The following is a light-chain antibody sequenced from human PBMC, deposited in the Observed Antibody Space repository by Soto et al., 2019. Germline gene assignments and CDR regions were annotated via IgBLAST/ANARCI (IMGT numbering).Light chain of an antibody. V-gene: IGKV1-39*01. CDR3: QQSFTVPFT. J-gene: IGKJ5*01. Sequence: DIQMTQSPSSLSASVGDRVTISCRASQSISSYLNWYQQKLGEAPKVLIHAASSLQSGVPSRFSGSGSGTDFTLTISSLQPEDSATYYCQQSFTVPFTFAQGTRLEIK. CDR2: AAS. CDR1: QSISSY.